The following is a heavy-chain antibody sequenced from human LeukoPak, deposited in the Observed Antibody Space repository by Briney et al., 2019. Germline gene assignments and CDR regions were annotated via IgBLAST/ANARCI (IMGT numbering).Heavy chain of an antibody. D-gene: IGHD3-10*01. J-gene: IGHJ6*02. Sequence: SETLSLTCTVSGAFIGSYYWSWIRQPPGKGLEWIGYISPTAYTIYTPSLKSRVTISREMSANQFSLILSSVTAEDTAVYYCTRHDVVPVIGHGMAVWGQGTAVTVSS. CDR3: TRHDVVPVIGHGMAV. CDR2: ISPTAYT. CDR1: GAFIGSYY. V-gene: IGHV4-59*08.